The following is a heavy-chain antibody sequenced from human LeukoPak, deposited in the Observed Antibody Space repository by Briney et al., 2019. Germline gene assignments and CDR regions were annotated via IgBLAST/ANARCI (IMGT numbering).Heavy chain of an antibody. CDR1: GGTFSSYA. CDR2: IIPIFGAA. J-gene: IGHJ6*03. D-gene: IGHD3-10*01. CDR3: ARPKGDYYYYYYMDV. Sequence: SVKVSCKASGGTFSSYAISWVRQAPGQGLEWMGRIIPIFGAANYAQKFQGRVTITADESTSTAYMELSSLRSEDTAVYYCARPKGDYYYYYYMDVWGKGATVTVSS. V-gene: IGHV1-69*13.